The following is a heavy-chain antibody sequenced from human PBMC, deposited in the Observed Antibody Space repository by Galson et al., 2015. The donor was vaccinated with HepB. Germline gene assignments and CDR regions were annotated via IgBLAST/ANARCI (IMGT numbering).Heavy chain of an antibody. CDR3: AKDGATAYTFDY. Sequence: SLRLSCAASGFTFSSYGMHWVRQAPGKGLEWVAVISYDGSNKYYADSVKGRFTISRDNSKNTLYLQMNSLRAEDTAVYYCAKDGATAYTFDYWGQGTLVTVSS. J-gene: IGHJ4*02. CDR2: ISYDGSNK. CDR1: GFTFSSYG. V-gene: IGHV3-30*18. D-gene: IGHD3-16*01.